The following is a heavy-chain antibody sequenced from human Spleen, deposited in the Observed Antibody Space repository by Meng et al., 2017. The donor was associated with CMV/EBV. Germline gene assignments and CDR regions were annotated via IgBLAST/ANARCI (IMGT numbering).Heavy chain of an antibody. CDR3: AKGLQGQQPRSYFDY. CDR1: GFTFSSYA. J-gene: IGHJ4*02. V-gene: IGHV3-23*01. D-gene: IGHD6-13*01. Sequence: GSLRLSCAASGFTFSSYAMSWVRQAPGKGLEWVSAISGSGGSTYYADSVKGRFTISRDNSKNTLYLQMNSLRAEDTALYYCAKGLQGQQPRSYFDYWGQGTLVTVSS. CDR2: ISGSGGST.